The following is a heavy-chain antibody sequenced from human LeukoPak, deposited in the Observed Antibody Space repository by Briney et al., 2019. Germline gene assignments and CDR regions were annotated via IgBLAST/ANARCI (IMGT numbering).Heavy chain of an antibody. J-gene: IGHJ4*02. D-gene: IGHD3-22*01. Sequence: GGSLSLSCAASGFTFSRYWMSWVRQAPGKGLEWVANIKEDGSAKYYVDSVKGRFTISRDNAKNSLFLQMNSLRAEETAVYYCARGEYYYDGSYWGQGTLVTVSS. V-gene: IGHV3-7*04. CDR1: GFTFSRYW. CDR3: ARGEYYYDGSY. CDR2: IKEDGSAK.